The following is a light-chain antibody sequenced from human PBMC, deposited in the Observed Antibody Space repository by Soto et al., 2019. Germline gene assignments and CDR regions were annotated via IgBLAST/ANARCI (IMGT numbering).Light chain of an antibody. CDR2: GAS. CDR3: QQHGSSPIT. Sequence: EIVFARSPATLSLSPVERATLSCRASRSVSNNYLAWYQQKPGQAPRLLVYGASSRATGIPDRFSGSGSGTDFTLTISRLEPEDFAVYYCQQHGSSPITFGQGTRLEIK. V-gene: IGKV3-20*01. J-gene: IGKJ5*01. CDR1: RSVSNNY.